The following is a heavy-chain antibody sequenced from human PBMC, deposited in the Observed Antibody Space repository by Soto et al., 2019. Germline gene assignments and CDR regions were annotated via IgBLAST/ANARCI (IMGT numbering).Heavy chain of an antibody. Sequence: SETLSLTCTVSGGSISTYYWSWIRQPPGKGPEWIGYIYYSGNTNYNPSLKSRVNMSVDTSKNQFSLKLSSVTAADTADYYCARRLYCSGGSCVDLRFDPWGLGILVTVSS. CDR1: GGSISTYY. J-gene: IGHJ5*02. CDR2: IYYSGNT. CDR3: ARRLYCSGGSCVDLRFDP. V-gene: IGHV4-59*08. D-gene: IGHD2-15*01.